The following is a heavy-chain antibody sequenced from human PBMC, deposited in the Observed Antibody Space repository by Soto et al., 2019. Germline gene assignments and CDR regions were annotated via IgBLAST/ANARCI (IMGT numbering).Heavy chain of an antibody. CDR2: ISSSSYI. D-gene: IGHD6-6*01. V-gene: IGHV3-21*01. Sequence: GGSLRLSCAASGFTFSSYSMNWVRQAPGKGLEWVSSISSSSYIYYADSAKSRFTISRDNAKNSLYRQMNSLRAEYTAVYYCARSIAAHLNFDYWGQGTLVTVSS. CDR3: ARSIAAHLNFDY. CDR1: GFTFSSYS. J-gene: IGHJ4*02.